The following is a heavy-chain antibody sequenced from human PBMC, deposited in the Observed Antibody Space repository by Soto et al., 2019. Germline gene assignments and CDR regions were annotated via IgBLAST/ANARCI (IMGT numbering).Heavy chain of an antibody. CDR1: GFTFSNYA. Sequence: QVHLVESGGGVVQPGRSLRLSCAASGFTFSNYAMHWVGQAPGKGLEWMAITSDDESRRYYADSVRGRFTISRDNSKNTLYLEMNSLRDEDTAQFYCARGSGSGSFLIDYWGQGVLVTVSS. D-gene: IGHD3-10*01. V-gene: IGHV3-30*04. CDR3: ARGSGSGSFLIDY. J-gene: IGHJ4*02. CDR2: TSDDESRR.